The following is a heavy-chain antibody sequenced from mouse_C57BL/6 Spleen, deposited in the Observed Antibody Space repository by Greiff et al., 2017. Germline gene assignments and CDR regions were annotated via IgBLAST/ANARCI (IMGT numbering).Heavy chain of an antibody. Sequence: QVQLQQPGAELVKPGASVKMSCKASGYTFTSYWITWVQQRPGQGLEWIGDIYPGSGSTNYNEKFKSKATLTVDTSSSTAYMQLSSLTSEDSAVYYCAREPELGTTVVAYFYWYFDVWGTGTTVTVSS. V-gene: IGHV1-55*01. CDR1: GYTFTSYW. J-gene: IGHJ1*03. D-gene: IGHD1-1*01. CDR2: IYPGSGST. CDR3: AREPELGTTVVAYFYWYFDV.